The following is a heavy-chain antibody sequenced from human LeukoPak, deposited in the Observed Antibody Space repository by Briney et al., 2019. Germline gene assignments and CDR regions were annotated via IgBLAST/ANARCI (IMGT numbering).Heavy chain of an antibody. J-gene: IGHJ5*02. CDR2: ICSSSSYI. D-gene: IGHD3-10*01. Sequence: GGSLRLSCAASGFTFSSYSMNWVRQAPGKGLEWVSSICSSSSYIYYADSVKGRFPISRDNAKNSLYLQMNSLRDEDTAVYYCARNSYMLRGSRGFDPWGQGTLVTVSS. V-gene: IGHV3-21*01. CDR3: ARNSYMLRGSRGFDP. CDR1: GFTFSSYS.